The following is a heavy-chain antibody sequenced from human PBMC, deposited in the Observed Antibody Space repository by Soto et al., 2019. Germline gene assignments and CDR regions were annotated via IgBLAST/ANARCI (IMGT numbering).Heavy chain of an antibody. J-gene: IGHJ5*02. Sequence: QLQLQESGPGLVKPSETLSLTCTVSGGSISSSSFHWGWIRQPPGKGLEWIGSIHYSGSTYYGPSLKRRVTISVDTSKNQFSLKLSSVTAADTAVYYCARRERAAGTDWWFDPWGQGTLVTVSS. V-gene: IGHV4-39*01. D-gene: IGHD6-13*01. CDR2: IHYSGST. CDR1: GGSISSSSFH. CDR3: ARRERAAGTDWWFDP.